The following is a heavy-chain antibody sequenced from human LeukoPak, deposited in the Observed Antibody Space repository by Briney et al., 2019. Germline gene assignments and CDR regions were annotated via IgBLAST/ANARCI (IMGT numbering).Heavy chain of an antibody. Sequence: GGSLRLSCTASGFTFGDYAMSWVRQAPGKGLEWVGFIRSKAYGGTTEYAASVKGRFTISRDDSKSIAYLQMNSLKTEDTAVYYCTLYDFWSGYYGYWGQGTLVTVSS. D-gene: IGHD3-3*01. CDR2: IRSKAYGGTT. CDR1: GFTFGDYA. J-gene: IGHJ4*02. V-gene: IGHV3-49*04. CDR3: TLYDFWSGYYGY.